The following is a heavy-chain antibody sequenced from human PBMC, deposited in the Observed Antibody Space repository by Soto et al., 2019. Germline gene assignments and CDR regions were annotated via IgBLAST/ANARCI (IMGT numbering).Heavy chain of an antibody. CDR3: ARGRLVAGTVDY. D-gene: IGHD6-19*01. CDR1: GYTFTSYD. Sequence: QVQLVQSGAEVKKPGASVKVSCKASGYTFTSYDIKWVRQATGQGLEWMGWMNPSTGSTGFAQKFQGRATMISHTSISTSYLELSSLTSEDTAVYYCARGRLVAGTVDYWGQGTLVTVSS. CDR2: MNPSTGST. V-gene: IGHV1-8*01. J-gene: IGHJ4*02.